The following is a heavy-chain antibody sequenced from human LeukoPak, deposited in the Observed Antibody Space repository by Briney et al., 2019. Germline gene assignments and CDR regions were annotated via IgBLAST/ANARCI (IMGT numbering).Heavy chain of an antibody. CDR1: GFTFSSYS. J-gene: IGHJ4*02. V-gene: IGHV3-23*01. CDR3: AKDLSDSSRVPGDY. CDR2: ISGSGGST. D-gene: IGHD6-13*01. Sequence: GGSLRLSCAASGFTFSSYSMNWVRQVPGKGLEWVSSISGSGGSTFYADSVKGRFTISRDNSKNTLYLQMNSLRAEDTAVYYCAKDLSDSSRVPGDYWGQGTLVTVSS.